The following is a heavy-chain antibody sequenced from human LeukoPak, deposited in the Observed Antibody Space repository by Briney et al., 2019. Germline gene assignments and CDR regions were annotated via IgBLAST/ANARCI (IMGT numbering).Heavy chain of an antibody. CDR1: GFTFSSYG. CDR3: ARGDLRVLFDY. J-gene: IGHJ4*02. V-gene: IGHV3-33*01. CDR2: IWYDGSNK. Sequence: GGSLRLSCAASGFTFSSYGMHWVRQAPGKGLEWVAVIWYDGSNKYYADSVKGRFTISRDNSKNTLYLQVNSLRAEDTAVYYCARGDLRVLFDYWGQGTLVTVSS.